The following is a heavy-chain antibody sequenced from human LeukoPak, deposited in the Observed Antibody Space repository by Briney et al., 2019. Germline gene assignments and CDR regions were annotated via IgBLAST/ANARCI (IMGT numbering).Heavy chain of an antibody. J-gene: IGHJ4*02. CDR3: ARHRYPGSSDYFDC. V-gene: IGHV4-38-2*01. CDR2: ISQSGST. CDR1: GYSISSGYY. Sequence: SETLPLTCAVPGYSISSGYYWGWIRQPPGKGLEWIGSISQSGSTYYNPSLKSRVTISVDTSKNQVSLKLNSVTATDTAVYYCARHRYPGSSDYFDCWGQGTLVTVPS. D-gene: IGHD6-6*01.